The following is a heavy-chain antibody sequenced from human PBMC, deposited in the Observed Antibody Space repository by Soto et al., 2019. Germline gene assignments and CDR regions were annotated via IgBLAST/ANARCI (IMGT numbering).Heavy chain of an antibody. Sequence: QVQLQESGPGLVKPSQTLSLTCTVSGGSISSAGYHWSWIRQRPGKGLEWIGYIYYSGSTSYNPSLKCRVTISVDTSKNQFSLKLSSVTAADTAVYYCARDHLKAYSSGWGIFDPWGQGTLVTVSS. J-gene: IGHJ5*02. D-gene: IGHD6-19*01. V-gene: IGHV4-31*03. CDR1: GGSISSAGYH. CDR3: ARDHLKAYSSGWGIFDP. CDR2: IYYSGST.